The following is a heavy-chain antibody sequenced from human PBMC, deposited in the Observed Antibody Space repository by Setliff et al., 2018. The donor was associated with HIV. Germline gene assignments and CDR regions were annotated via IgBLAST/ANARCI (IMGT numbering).Heavy chain of an antibody. D-gene: IGHD2-15*01. J-gene: IGHJ6*03. CDR3: ARHPFYCSGGSCYSYYYYYMDV. V-gene: IGHV4-39*01. Sequence: PSETLSLTCTVSGGSISSSSYYWGWIRQPPGKGLEWIGSIYYSGSTYYNPSLKSRVTISVDTSKNQFSPKLSSVTAADTAAYYCARHPFYCSGGSCYSYYYYYMDVWGKGTTVTVSS. CDR2: IYYSGST. CDR1: GGSISSSSYY.